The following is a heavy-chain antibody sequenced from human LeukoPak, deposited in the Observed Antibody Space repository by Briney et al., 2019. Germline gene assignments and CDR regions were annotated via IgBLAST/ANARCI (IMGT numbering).Heavy chain of an antibody. V-gene: IGHV3-11*04. CDR1: GFTFSDYY. J-gene: IGHJ4*02. Sequence: PGGSLRLSCAASGFTFSDYYMSWIRQAPGKGLEWVSYISFSGSTIYYADSVKGRFTISRDNAKNSLFLQVNSLRAEDTAVYYCARDLGPHYSSSSETFDYWGQGTLVTVSS. CDR2: ISFSGSTI. D-gene: IGHD6-6*01. CDR3: ARDLGPHYSSSSETFDY.